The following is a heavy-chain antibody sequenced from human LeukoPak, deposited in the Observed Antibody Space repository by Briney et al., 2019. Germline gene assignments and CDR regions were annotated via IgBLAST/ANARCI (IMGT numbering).Heavy chain of an antibody. CDR1: GYTFTSYG. Sequence: ASVKVSCKASGYTFTSYGISWVRQAPGQGLEWMGWISAYNGNTNYAQKLQGRVTITADKSTSTAYMELSSLRSEDTAVYYCARYYYGSGSYYPLMGMDVWGQGTTVTVSS. V-gene: IGHV1-18*01. CDR2: ISAYNGNT. CDR3: ARYYYGSGSYYPLMGMDV. J-gene: IGHJ6*02. D-gene: IGHD3-10*01.